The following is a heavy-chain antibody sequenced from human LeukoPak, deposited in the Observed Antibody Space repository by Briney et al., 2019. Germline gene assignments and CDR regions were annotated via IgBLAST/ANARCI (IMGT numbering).Heavy chain of an antibody. D-gene: IGHD3-22*01. CDR1: GGSFSSYY. CDR2: IYTSGST. CDR3: ARGVIYYDVTGRFDP. Sequence: SETLSLTCAVYGGSFSSYYWSWIRQPAGKGLEWIGRIYTSGSTNYNPSLKSRVTMSVDTSKNQFSLKLSSVTAADTAVYYCARGVIYYDVTGRFDPWGQGTLVTVSS. V-gene: IGHV4-59*10. J-gene: IGHJ5*02.